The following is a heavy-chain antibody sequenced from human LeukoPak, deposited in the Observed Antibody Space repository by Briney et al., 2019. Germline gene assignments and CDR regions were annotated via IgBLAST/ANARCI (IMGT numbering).Heavy chain of an antibody. V-gene: IGHV3-30*04. CDR1: GFTFSSYA. J-gene: IGHJ4*02. D-gene: IGHD6-19*01. CDR2: ISYDGSNK. CDR3: AKGVAVASPYYFDY. Sequence: GRSLRLSCAASGFTFSSYAMHWVRQAPGKGLEWVAVISYDGSNKYYADSVKGRFTISRDNSKNTLYLQMNSLRAEDTAVYYCAKGVAVASPYYFDYWGQGTLVTVSS.